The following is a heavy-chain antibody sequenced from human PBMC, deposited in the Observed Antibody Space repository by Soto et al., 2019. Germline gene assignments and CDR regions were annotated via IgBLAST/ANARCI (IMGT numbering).Heavy chain of an antibody. CDR3: ARGRYGDY. D-gene: IGHD1-1*01. Sequence: QVHLVQSGAEVKKPGASVKVSCKGSGYAFTTYGITWVRKAPGQGLEWMGWISAHNGNTNYAQKLQGRVTVTRDTSTSTAYMELRSLRSDDTAVYCCARGRYGDYWGQGALVTVSS. CDR1: GYAFTTYG. CDR2: ISAHNGNT. V-gene: IGHV1-18*01. J-gene: IGHJ4*02.